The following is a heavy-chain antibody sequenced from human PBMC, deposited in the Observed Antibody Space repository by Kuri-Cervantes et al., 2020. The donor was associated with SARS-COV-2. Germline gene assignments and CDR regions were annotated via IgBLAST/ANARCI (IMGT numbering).Heavy chain of an antibody. CDR3: AHRRADYVDSSDYYFDY. CDR1: GFSLSNARMG. Sequence: SGPTLVKPTETLTLTCTVSGFSLSNARMGVSWIRQPPGKALEWLALIYRNDDKRYSPSLETRLTITKDTSKDQVVLTMASMDPVDTGTYFCAHRRADYVDSSDYYFDYWGQGILVTVSS. J-gene: IGHJ4*02. V-gene: IGHV2-5*01. CDR2: IYRNDDK. D-gene: IGHD3-22*01.